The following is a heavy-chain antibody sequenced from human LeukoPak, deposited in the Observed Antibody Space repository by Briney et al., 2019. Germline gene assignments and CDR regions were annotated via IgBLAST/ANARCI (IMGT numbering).Heavy chain of an antibody. CDR2: IYYSGST. J-gene: IGHJ4*02. D-gene: IGHD2-2*01. Sequence: SQTLSLTCAVSGGSISSGGYSWSWIRQPPGKGLEWIGYIYYSGSTNYNPSLKSRVTISVDTSKNQFSLKLSSVTAADTAVYYCARGRTLYYFDYWGQGTLVTVSS. V-gene: IGHV4-30-4*07. CDR1: GGSISSGGYS. CDR3: ARGRTLYYFDY.